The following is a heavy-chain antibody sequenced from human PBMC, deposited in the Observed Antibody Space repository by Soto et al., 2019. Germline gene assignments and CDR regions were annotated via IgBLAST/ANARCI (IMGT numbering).Heavy chain of an antibody. Sequence: HPGGSLRLSCVASGFTFSSYAMHWVRQAPGKGLEWVAVISYDGSNKYYADSVKGRFTISRGNSKNTLYLQMNSLRAEDTAVYYCARDRRSSTSLPRPYYYYYGMDVWGQGTTVTVSS. D-gene: IGHD2-2*01. J-gene: IGHJ6*02. CDR2: ISYDGSNK. CDR3: ARDRRSSTSLPRPYYYYYGMDV. V-gene: IGHV3-30-3*01. CDR1: GFTFSSYA.